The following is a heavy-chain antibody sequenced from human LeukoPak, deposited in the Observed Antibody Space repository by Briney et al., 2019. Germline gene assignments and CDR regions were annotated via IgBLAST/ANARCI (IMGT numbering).Heavy chain of an antibody. CDR1: GFTFSSYW. CDR3: TRLSIVGATY. Sequence: PGGSLRLSCAASGFTFSSYWMSWVRQASGKGLEWVGRIRSKANSYATAYAASVKGRFTISRDDSKNTAYLQMNSLKTEDTAVYYCTRLSIVGATYWGQGTLVTVSS. D-gene: IGHD1-26*01. J-gene: IGHJ4*02. CDR2: IRSKANSYAT. V-gene: IGHV3-73*01.